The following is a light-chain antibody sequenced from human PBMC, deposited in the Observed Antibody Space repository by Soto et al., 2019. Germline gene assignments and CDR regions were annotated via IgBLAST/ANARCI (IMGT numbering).Light chain of an antibody. Sequence: SYELTQPPSVSVAPGKTARITCGGNNSGSKSVHWYQQKPGQAPVLVIYYDSDRPSGIPERFSGSDSGNTATLTISRVEAGDEADYYCQVWDSSRGVFGGGTKRTVL. V-gene: IGLV3-21*04. J-gene: IGLJ3*02. CDR1: NSGSKS. CDR3: QVWDSSRGV. CDR2: YDS.